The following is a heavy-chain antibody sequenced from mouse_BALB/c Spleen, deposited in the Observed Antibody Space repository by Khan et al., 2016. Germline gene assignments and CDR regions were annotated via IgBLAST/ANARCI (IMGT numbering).Heavy chain of an antibody. Sequence: DLVKPGASVKLSCKASGYTFTSYWINWIKQRPGQGLEWIGRIAPGSGSTYYNEMFKGTATLTVDTSSSTAYIQLSSLSSEDSAVYFCARDGYGFDYWGQGTTLTVSS. D-gene: IGHD1-2*01. CDR2: IAPGSGST. CDR3: ARDGYGFDY. V-gene: IGHV1S41*01. CDR1: GYTFTSYW. J-gene: IGHJ2*01.